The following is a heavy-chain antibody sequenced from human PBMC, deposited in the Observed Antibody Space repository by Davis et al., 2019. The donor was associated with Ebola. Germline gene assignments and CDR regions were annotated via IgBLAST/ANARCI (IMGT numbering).Heavy chain of an antibody. Sequence: PSETLSLTCAVYGGSFSGYYWSWIRQPPGKGLEWIGEINHSGSTNYNPSLKSRVTISVDTSKNQFSLTLSSVTAADTAVYYCASSDYGDYGMDVWGQGTTVTVSS. CDR1: GGSFSGYY. D-gene: IGHD4-17*01. V-gene: IGHV4-34*01. CDR2: INHSGST. CDR3: ASSDYGDYGMDV. J-gene: IGHJ6*02.